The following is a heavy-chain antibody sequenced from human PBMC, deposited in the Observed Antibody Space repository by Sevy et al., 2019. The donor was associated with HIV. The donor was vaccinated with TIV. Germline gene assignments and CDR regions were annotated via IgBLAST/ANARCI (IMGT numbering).Heavy chain of an antibody. CDR2: ISGSGGST. CDR3: AKDLGSPRPYYYYGMDV. CDR1: GFTFSSYA. J-gene: IGHJ6*02. V-gene: IGHV3-23*01. Sequence: GGSLRLPCAASGFTFSSYAMSWVRQAPGKGLEWVSAISGSGGSTYYADSVKGRFTISRDNSKNTLYLQMNSLRAEDTAVYYCAKDLGSPRPYYYYGMDVWGQGTTVTVSS. D-gene: IGHD3-16*01.